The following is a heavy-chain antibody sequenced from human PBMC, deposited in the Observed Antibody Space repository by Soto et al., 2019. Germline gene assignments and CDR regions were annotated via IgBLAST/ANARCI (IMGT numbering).Heavy chain of an antibody. V-gene: IGHV1-24*01. D-gene: IGHD1-1*01. CDR1: GYTLTELS. CDR2: FDPEDGET. Sequence: ASVKVSCKVSGYTLTELSMHWVRQAPGKGLEWMGGFDPEDGETIYAQKSQGRVTMTEDTSTDTAYMELSSLRSEDTAVYYCATIDHGKDYYYYGMDVWGQGTTVTVSS. J-gene: IGHJ6*02. CDR3: ATIDHGKDYYYYGMDV.